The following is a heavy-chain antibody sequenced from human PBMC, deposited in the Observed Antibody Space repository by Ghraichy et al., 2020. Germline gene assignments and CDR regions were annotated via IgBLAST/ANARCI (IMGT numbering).Heavy chain of an antibody. Sequence: AGSLRLSCAASRFTFSVYSMHWVRQTPGKGLEWVAVISHDGTSEYYANSVKGRFTISRDNSKNTLSLEMNSLRVKDTAVYYCARDVKSSSWSYYFYAMDVWGQGTTVTVSS. CDR1: RFTFSVYS. CDR2: ISHDGTSE. V-gene: IGHV3-30-3*01. CDR3: ARDVKSSSWSYYFYAMDV. D-gene: IGHD6-13*01. J-gene: IGHJ6*02.